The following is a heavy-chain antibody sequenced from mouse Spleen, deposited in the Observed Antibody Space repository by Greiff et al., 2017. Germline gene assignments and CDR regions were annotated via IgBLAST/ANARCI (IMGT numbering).Heavy chain of an antibody. CDR3: ARHDGYYYFDY. V-gene: IGHV5-9*04. Sequence: EVKLVESGGGLVKLGGSLKLSCAASGFTFSSYAMSWVRQTPEKRLEWVATISSGGGNTYYPDSVKGRFTISRDNAKNTLYLQMSSLKSEDTAMYYCARHDGYYYFDYWGQGTTLTVSS. CDR2: ISSGGGNT. J-gene: IGHJ2*01. D-gene: IGHD2-3*01. CDR1: GFTFSSYA.